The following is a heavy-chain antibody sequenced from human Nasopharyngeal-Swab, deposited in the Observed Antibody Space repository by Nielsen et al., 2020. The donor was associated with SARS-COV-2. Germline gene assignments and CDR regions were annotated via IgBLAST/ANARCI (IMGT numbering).Heavy chain of an antibody. D-gene: IGHD3-3*01. Sequence: GESLKISCAASGFTFSSYAMSWVRQAPGKGLEWVSAISGSGGSTYYADSVKGRFTISRDNSKNTLYLQMNSRRAEDTAVYYCAKGQGDYDFWSGYYSSFDYWGQGTLVTVSS. V-gene: IGHV3-23*01. CDR2: ISGSGGST. CDR3: AKGQGDYDFWSGYYSSFDY. J-gene: IGHJ4*02. CDR1: GFTFSSYA.